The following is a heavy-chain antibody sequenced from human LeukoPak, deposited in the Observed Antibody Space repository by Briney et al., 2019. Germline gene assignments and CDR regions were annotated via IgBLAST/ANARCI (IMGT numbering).Heavy chain of an antibody. J-gene: IGHJ4*02. D-gene: IGHD6-13*01. Sequence: GGSLRLSCAASGFTFSSYGMHWVRQAPAKGLEWVAFTRSDGSNKYYADSVKGRFTISRDNSKNTLYLQMNSLTTEDTAVYYCAKSASGYSSSWYCLDYWGQGTLVTVSS. CDR3: AKSASGYSSSWYCLDY. CDR2: TRSDGSNK. CDR1: GFTFSSYG. V-gene: IGHV3-30*02.